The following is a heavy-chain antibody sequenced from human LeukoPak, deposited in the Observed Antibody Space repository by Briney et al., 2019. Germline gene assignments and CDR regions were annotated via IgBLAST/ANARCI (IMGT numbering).Heavy chain of an antibody. D-gene: IGHD3-10*01. V-gene: IGHV1-69*04. CDR1: GGTFSSYA. Sequence: SVKVSCKASGGTFSSYAISWVRQAPGQGLEWMGRIIPILGIANYAQKFQGRVTITADKSTSTAYMELSSLRSEDTAVYYCARGVVRGVITPAYWGQGTLVTVSS. J-gene: IGHJ4*02. CDR3: ARGVVRGVITPAY. CDR2: IIPILGIA.